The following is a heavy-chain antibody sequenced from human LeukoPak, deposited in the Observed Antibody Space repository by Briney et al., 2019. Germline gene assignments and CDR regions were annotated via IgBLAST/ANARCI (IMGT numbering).Heavy chain of an antibody. J-gene: IGHJ3*02. CDR1: GYNFNNYW. Sequence: GESLKISCKGSGYNFNNYWIGWVRQMPGKGLEWMGIIYPGDSDTRYSPSFQGQVTISADKSISTAYLQWSSLKASDTAMYYCASVVVTASYGAFDIWGQGTMVTVSS. V-gene: IGHV5-51*01. D-gene: IGHD2-21*02. CDR3: ASVVVTASYGAFDI. CDR2: IYPGDSDT.